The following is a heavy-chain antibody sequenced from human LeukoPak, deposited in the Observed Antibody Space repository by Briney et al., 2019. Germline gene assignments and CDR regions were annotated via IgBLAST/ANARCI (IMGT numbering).Heavy chain of an antibody. CDR1: GGTFSSYA. V-gene: IGHV1-69*04. CDR3: ARDPHYYDSSGYV. J-gene: IGHJ4*02. D-gene: IGHD3-22*01. CDR2: IIPIVGVG. Sequence: ASVKVSCKSSGGTFSSYAISWVRQAPGQGLEWMGRIIPIVGVGNYAQKFQGRVTITADRSPSTVYMELSSLRSEDTAVYYCARDPHYYDSSGYVWGQGTLVTVSS.